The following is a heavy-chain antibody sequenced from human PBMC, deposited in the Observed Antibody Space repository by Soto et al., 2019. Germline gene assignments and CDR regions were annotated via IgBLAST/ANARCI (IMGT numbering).Heavy chain of an antibody. J-gene: IGHJ4*02. CDR2: IYYSGST. D-gene: IGHD3-22*01. Sequence: SETLSLTCTVSGGSISSYYWSWIRQPPGKGLEWIGYIYYSGSTNYNPSLKSRVTISADTSKNQISLRLTSVTAADTAVYYCARRRYYYDSSGPIWFFDFWGQGALVTVSS. CDR3: ARRRYYYDSSGPIWFFDF. V-gene: IGHV4-59*08. CDR1: GGSISSYY.